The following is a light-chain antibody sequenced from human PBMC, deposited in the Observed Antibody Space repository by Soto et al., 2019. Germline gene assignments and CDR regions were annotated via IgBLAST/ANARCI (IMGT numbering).Light chain of an antibody. J-gene: IGLJ2*01. Sequence: QSALTQPASVSGSPGQSITISCTGTSSDVGNYNLVSWYQQHPGKAPKLMIYEGSKWPSGVSNRFSGSKSGNTASLTISGLQAEDEADYYCSSYVGSSTLLFGGGTKLTV. V-gene: IGLV2-23*01. CDR1: SSDVGNYNL. CDR2: EGS. CDR3: SSYVGSSTLL.